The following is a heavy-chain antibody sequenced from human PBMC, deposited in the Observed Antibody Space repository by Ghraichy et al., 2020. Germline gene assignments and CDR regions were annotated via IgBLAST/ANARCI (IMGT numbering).Heavy chain of an antibody. Sequence: SETLSLTCTVSGGSISSYFWSWIRQPPGKGLDWIGYIYYSGSTNYNPSLKSQVTISVDTSKNQFSLKLSSVTAADTAVYYCATYGSGSVAFDIWGQGTMVTVSS. CDR2: IYYSGST. V-gene: IGHV4-59*01. J-gene: IGHJ3*02. D-gene: IGHD4-17*01. CDR1: GGSISSYF. CDR3: ATYGSGSVAFDI.